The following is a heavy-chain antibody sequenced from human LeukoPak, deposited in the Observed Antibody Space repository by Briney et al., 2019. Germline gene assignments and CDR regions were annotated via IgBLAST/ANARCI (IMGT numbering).Heavy chain of an antibody. V-gene: IGHV4-61*02. J-gene: IGHJ3*02. D-gene: IGHD3-3*01. CDR3: ARHYDFWSAKGYAFDI. CDR2: IYTSGST. CDR1: GGSISSGSYY. Sequence: SQTLSLTCTVSGGSISSGSYYWSWIRQPAGKGLEWIGRIYTSGSTNYNPSLKSRVTISVDTSKNQFSLKLSSVTAADTAVYYCARHYDFWSAKGYAFDIWGQGTMVTVSS.